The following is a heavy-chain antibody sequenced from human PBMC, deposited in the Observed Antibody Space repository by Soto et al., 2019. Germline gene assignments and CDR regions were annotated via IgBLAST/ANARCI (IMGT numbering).Heavy chain of an antibody. D-gene: IGHD3-3*01. Sequence: ASVKVSCKVSGYTLTELSMHWVRQAPGKGLEWMGGFDPEDGETIYAQKFQGRVTMTEDTSTDTAYMELSSLRSEDTAVYYCATTSTVLRVLEWLSPYGDMDVWGQGTTVTVSS. CDR1: GYTLTELS. J-gene: IGHJ6*02. V-gene: IGHV1-24*01. CDR3: ATTSTVLRVLEWLSPYGDMDV. CDR2: FDPEDGET.